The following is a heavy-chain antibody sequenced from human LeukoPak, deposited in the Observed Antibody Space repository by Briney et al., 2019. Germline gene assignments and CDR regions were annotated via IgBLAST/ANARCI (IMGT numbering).Heavy chain of an antibody. CDR3: ARQIVSGSMGCDF. V-gene: IGHV1-69*04. CDR2: IIPILGIA. J-gene: IGHJ4*02. Sequence: SVKVSCKASGGTFSSYAISWVRQAPGQGLEWMGRIIPILGIANYAQKFQGRVTITADKSTSTAYMELSSLRSEDTAVYSCARQIVSGSMGCDFWGQGTLVTVSS. CDR1: GGTFSSYA. D-gene: IGHD2-21*01.